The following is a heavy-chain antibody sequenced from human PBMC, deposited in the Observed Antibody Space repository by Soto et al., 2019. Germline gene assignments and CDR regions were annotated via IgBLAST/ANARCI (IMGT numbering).Heavy chain of an antibody. CDR3: ARGDYYDSSGPFSDAFDI. V-gene: IGHV3-74*01. Sequence: GGSLRLSCAASGFTFSSDWMHWVRQAPGKGLVWVSRINTDGSGTSYADSVKGRFTISRDNPKNTLYLQMNSLRAEDTAVYYCARGDYYDSSGPFSDAFDIQGQGTTVTVSS. D-gene: IGHD3-22*01. J-gene: IGHJ3*02. CDR2: INTDGSGT. CDR1: GFTFSSDW.